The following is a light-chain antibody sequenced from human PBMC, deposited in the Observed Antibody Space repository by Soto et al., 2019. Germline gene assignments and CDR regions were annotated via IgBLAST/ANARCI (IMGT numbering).Light chain of an antibody. CDR2: AAS. CDR3: QQLNSYPLT. CDR1: QDISSF. J-gene: IGKJ5*01. Sequence: IQLAQSPSSLSASIGDRVTITCRASQDISSFLAWYQQKPGKAPKLLIYAASTLQSGVPSRFSGSGSGTDFTLTISSLQPEDFATYFCQQLNSYPLTFGQGTRLEIK. V-gene: IGKV1-9*01.